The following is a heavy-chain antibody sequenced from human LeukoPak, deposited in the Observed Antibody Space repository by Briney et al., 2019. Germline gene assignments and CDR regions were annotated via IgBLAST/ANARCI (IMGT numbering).Heavy chain of an antibody. CDR3: ARDRDYGGKSHGYGMDV. J-gene: IGHJ6*02. CDR1: GFTVSSNY. Sequence: GGSLRLSCAASGFTVSSNYMSWVRQAPGKGLEWVSVIYSGGSTYYTDSVKGRFTISRDNSKNTLYLKMNSLRAEDTAVYYCARDRDYGGKSHGYGMDVWGQGTTVTVSS. CDR2: IYSGGST. D-gene: IGHD4-23*01. V-gene: IGHV3-66*01.